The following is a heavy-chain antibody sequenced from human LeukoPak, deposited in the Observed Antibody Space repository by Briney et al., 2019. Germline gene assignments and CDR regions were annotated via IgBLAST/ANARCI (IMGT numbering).Heavy chain of an antibody. Sequence: PGGSLRLSCAASGFTFSSYAMSWVRQAPGKGLEWVSAISGSGGSTYYADSVKGRFTISRDNSKNTLYLQMNSLRAEDTAVYYCAKDWREGLVVADAVDYWGQGTLVTVSS. CDR1: GFTFSSYA. V-gene: IGHV3-23*01. D-gene: IGHD2-15*01. CDR3: AKDWREGLVVADAVDY. J-gene: IGHJ4*02. CDR2: ISGSGGST.